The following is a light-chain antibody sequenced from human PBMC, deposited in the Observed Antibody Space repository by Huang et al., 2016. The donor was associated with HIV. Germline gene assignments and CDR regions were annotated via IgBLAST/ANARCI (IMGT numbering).Light chain of an antibody. CDR3: QQTHTPPWT. V-gene: IGKV1-39*01. CDR1: QSITSY. J-gene: IGKJ1*01. Sequence: DIHMTQSPSSLPASVGDRVTITCRASQSITSYLHWYQQKPGKAPSLLIYATSSLQGGVPSRFSGSGSGTHFTLTISNLRPEDFATYYCQQTHTPPWTFGQGT. CDR2: ATS.